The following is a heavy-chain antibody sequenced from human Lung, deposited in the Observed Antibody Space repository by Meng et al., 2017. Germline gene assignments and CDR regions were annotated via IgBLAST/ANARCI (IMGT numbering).Heavy chain of an antibody. CDR2: IYHSGST. Sequence: VQVQDAGPGLVNPSGTLSLTCAVSGGSISSSNWWSWVRQPPGKGLEWIGEIYHSGSTNYNPSLKSRVTISVDKSKNQFSLKLSSVTAADTAVYYCARYLAGGYGDYFDYWGQGTLVTVSS. V-gene: IGHV4-4*02. J-gene: IGHJ4*02. CDR3: ARYLAGGYGDYFDY. CDR1: GGSISSSNW. D-gene: IGHD4-17*01.